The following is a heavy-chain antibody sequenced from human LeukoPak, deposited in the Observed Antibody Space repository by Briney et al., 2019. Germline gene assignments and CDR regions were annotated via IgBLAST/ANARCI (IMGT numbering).Heavy chain of an antibody. CDR1: GGTFSSYA. CDR2: INAGNGNT. CDR3: ATDSANSNGGFDY. V-gene: IGHV1-3*01. Sequence: ASVKVSCKASGGTFSSYAISWVRQAPGQRLEWMGWINAGNGNTKYSQKFQGRVTMTEDTSTDTAYMELSSLRSEDTAVYYCATDSANSNGGFDYWGQGTLVTVSS. D-gene: IGHD3-22*01. J-gene: IGHJ4*02.